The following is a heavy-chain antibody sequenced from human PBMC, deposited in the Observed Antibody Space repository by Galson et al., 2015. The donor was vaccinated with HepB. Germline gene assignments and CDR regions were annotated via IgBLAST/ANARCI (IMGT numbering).Heavy chain of an antibody. CDR3: ARVVGQWLIHDAFDL. CDR2: VYYTGST. Sequence: ETLSLTCTVPGGSMNDYYWTWIRQPPGKGLEWIGHVYYTGSTQYNPSLKSRVTISVDTSKNQFSLKLTSLTVADTAVYFCARVVGQWLIHDAFDLWGQGTLVTVSS. V-gene: IGHV4-59*01. CDR1: GGSMNDYY. J-gene: IGHJ3*01. D-gene: IGHD6-19*01.